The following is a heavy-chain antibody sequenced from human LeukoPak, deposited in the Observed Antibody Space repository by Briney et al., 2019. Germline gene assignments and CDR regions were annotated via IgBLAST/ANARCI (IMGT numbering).Heavy chain of an antibody. CDR2: IYYGGST. CDR1: GGSISSSSYY. Sequence: SETLSLTCTVSGGSISSSSYYWGWVRQPPGKGLEWLGSIYYGGSTYYNPSLKSRVTISVDTSKNQFSLKLSSVTAADTAVYYCARHIRYPQYSSGWVFDYWGQGTLVTVSS. D-gene: IGHD6-19*01. V-gene: IGHV4-39*01. CDR3: ARHIRYPQYSSGWVFDY. J-gene: IGHJ4*02.